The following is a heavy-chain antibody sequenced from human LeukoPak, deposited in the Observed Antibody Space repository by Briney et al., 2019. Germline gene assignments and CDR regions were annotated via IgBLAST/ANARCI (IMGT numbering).Heavy chain of an antibody. CDR1: GFTFSSYS. CDR2: IISSSRYI. V-gene: IGHV3-21*01. D-gene: IGHD2-8*01. J-gene: IGHJ6*02. CDR3: ARAGNCTNGVCPRYYYYGMDV. Sequence: SGGSLRLSCAASGFTFSSYSMNWVRQAPGKGLEWVSSIISSSRYIYYADSVKGRFTISRDNAKNSLYLQMNSLRAEDTAVYYCARAGNCTNGVCPRYYYYGMDVWGQGTTVTVSS.